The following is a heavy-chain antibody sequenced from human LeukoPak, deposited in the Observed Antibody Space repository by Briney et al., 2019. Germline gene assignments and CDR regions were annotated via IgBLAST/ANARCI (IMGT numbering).Heavy chain of an antibody. D-gene: IGHD2-21*01. CDR3: ARDNETGGAANY. J-gene: IGHJ4*02. V-gene: IGHV1-69*05. CDR1: GGTFSSYA. CDR2: IIPIFGTA. Sequence: SVKVSCKASGGTFSSYAISWVRQAPGQGLEWMGGIIPIFGTANYAQKFQGRVTITTDESTSTAYMELSSLRSEDTAVYYCARDNETGGAANYWGQGTLVTVSS.